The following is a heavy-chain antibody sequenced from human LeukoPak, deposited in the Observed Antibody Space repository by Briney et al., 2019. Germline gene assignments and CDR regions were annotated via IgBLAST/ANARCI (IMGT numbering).Heavy chain of an antibody. CDR2: IRYDGRNK. J-gene: IGHJ4*02. V-gene: IGHV3-30*02. D-gene: IGHD1-1*01. Sequence: GGSLRLSCAAAGLTFSNYGMHWVRQAPGKGLQWVVYIRYDGRNKYSADSVKGRFTIYRDNSKSTLYLQMNSLRPEDTAVYYCAKGGSNNWSFDNWGQGTLVTVSS. CDR1: GLTFSNYG. CDR3: AKGGSNNWSFDN.